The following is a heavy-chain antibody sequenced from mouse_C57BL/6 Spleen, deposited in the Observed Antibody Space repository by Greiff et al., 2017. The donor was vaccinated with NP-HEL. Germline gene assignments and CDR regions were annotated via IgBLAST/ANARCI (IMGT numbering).Heavy chain of an antibody. V-gene: IGHV5-16*01. CDR2: INYDGSST. CDR3: ARDGKLGFDY. Sequence: EVQLQESEGGLVQPGSSMKLSCTASGFTFSDYYMAWVRQVPEKGLEWVANINYDGSSTYYLDSLKSRFIISRDNAKNILYLQMSSLKSEDTATYYCARDGKLGFDYWGQGTTLTVSS. D-gene: IGHD4-1*01. CDR1: GFTFSDYY. J-gene: IGHJ2*01.